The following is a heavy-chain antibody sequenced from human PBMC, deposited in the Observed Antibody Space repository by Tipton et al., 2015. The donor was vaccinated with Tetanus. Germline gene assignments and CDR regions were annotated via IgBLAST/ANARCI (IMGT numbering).Heavy chain of an antibody. CDR1: GGSISSGGYY. CDR2: IYYSGST. CDR3: ARVCTVPAAIFDAFDI. V-gene: IGHV4-31*03. J-gene: IGHJ3*02. D-gene: IGHD2-2*01. Sequence: TLSLTCTVSGGSISSGGYYWSWIRQHPGKGLEWIGYIYYSGSTYYNPSLKSRVTISVDTSKNQFSLKLSSVTAADTAVYYCARVCTVPAAIFDAFDIWGQGTMVTVSS.